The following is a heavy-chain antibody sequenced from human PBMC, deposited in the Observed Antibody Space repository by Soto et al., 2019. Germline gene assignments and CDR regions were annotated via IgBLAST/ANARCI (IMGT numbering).Heavy chain of an antibody. CDR3: AAGDSRDTGDH. CDR1: GDTLSHYG. CDR2: TTALLGTR. Sequence: QVQLVQSGAEVKKPGSSVKVSCKASGDTLSHYGVSWVRQVPGKGLEWMGGTTALLGTRDYAQKFQGSMTITSDESTTTSYMELNSLKSDDTGVYYCAAGDSRDTGDHWGQLTLVTVSS. J-gene: IGHJ4*02. D-gene: IGHD5-18*01. V-gene: IGHV1-69*01.